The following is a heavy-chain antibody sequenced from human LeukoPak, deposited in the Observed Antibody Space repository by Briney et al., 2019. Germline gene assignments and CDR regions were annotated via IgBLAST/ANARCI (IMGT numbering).Heavy chain of an antibody. J-gene: IGHJ5*02. CDR3: ARDQSLGYYDFWSGYYSGNWFDP. CDR1: GFTFSSYS. CDR2: ISSSSSYI. D-gene: IGHD3-3*01. V-gene: IGHV3-21*01. Sequence: GGSLRLSCAASGFTFSSYSMNWVRQAPGKGLEWVSSISSSSSYIYYADSVKGRFTISRDNAKNSLYLQMNSLRAEDTAVYYCARDQSLGYYDFWSGYYSGNWFDPWGQGTLVTVSS.